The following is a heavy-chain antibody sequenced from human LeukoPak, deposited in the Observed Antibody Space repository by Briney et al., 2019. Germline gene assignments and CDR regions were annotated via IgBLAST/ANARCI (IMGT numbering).Heavy chain of an antibody. V-gene: IGHV3-7*05. CDR2: IKPDGSEK. CDR3: ARDISLPHYDAFDI. Sequence: GGSLRLSCAASGFTFNKYWMNWVRQAPGKGLEWVANIKPDGSEKLYVDSVKGRFTISRDNAKNSLYLQMNSLRAEDTAVYYCARDISLPHYDAFDIWGQGTMVAVSS. J-gene: IGHJ3*02. CDR1: GFTFNKYW.